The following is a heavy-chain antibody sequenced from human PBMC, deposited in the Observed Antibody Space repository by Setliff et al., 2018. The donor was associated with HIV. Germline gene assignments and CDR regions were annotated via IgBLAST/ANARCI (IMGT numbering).Heavy chain of an antibody. CDR2: ISAKNGNT. V-gene: IGHV1-18*01. J-gene: IGHJ5*02. Sequence: GASVKVSCKASGYSFTTFGISWVRQAPGQGLEWMGWISAKNGNTNYAQNLQGRVSMTTDTSTNTLYMELTSLRSDDTAVYYCVRVFKEGWPVVWFDTWGQGTLVTVS. CDR3: VRVFKEGWPVVWFDT. CDR1: GYSFTTFG. D-gene: IGHD2-21*01.